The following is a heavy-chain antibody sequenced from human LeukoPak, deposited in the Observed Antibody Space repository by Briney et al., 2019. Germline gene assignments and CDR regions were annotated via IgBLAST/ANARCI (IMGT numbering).Heavy chain of an antibody. D-gene: IGHD3-22*01. J-gene: IGHJ4*02. CDR3: ARVSYYFDNSGYSRYYFDY. CDR1: GGSINDYY. Sequence: SETLSPTCTVSGGSINDYYWSWIRQPPRKGLEWIGYIYYSGNTNYNPSLNSRVTMSLDTSKTQFSLNLSSVTAADTAVYYCARVSYYFDNSGYSRYYFDYWGQGALVTVSS. CDR2: IYYSGNT. V-gene: IGHV4-59*01.